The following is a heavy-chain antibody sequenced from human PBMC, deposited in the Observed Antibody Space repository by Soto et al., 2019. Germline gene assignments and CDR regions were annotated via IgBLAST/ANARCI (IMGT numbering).Heavy chain of an antibody. D-gene: IGHD1-7*01. V-gene: IGHV3-23*01. CDR1: GFNTRFYS. CDR2: LSRSGGAT. Sequence: GGSLRLSCTASGFNTRFYSMSWVRQTPGKGLEWVAALSRSGGATYYADSVRGRFTISRDASKDTLFLQMSNLRAEDTALYYCAKGEMSTIRNSFDPWGQGTLVTVPQ. J-gene: IGHJ5*02. CDR3: AKGEMSTIRNSFDP.